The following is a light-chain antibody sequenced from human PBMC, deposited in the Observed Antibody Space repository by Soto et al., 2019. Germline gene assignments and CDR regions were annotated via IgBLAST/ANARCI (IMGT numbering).Light chain of an antibody. J-gene: IGLJ2*01. CDR2: EDN. CDR3: QSYDASNFWV. V-gene: IGLV6-57*01. Sequence: NFMLTQPHSVSESPGKTVTISCTRSSGSIADNYVQWYQQRPGSSPTTVIYEDNQRPSRVPDRFSGSIDSSSNSASLTISGLKTADEADYYCQSYDASNFWVFGGGTKLTVL. CDR1: SGSIADNY.